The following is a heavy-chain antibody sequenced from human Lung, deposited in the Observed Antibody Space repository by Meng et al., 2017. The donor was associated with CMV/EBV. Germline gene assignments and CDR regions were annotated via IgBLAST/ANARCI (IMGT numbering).Heavy chain of an antibody. Sequence: GESXKISCAASGFTFSSYWMHWVRQAPGKGPVWVSRIDSEGRTTSYADSVKGRFTISRDNAKNTLYLQMNSLRPEDTALYYCAREGTGYDFWRGYRNDALNLWXQGTMVTVSS. V-gene: IGHV3-74*01. J-gene: IGHJ3*01. D-gene: IGHD3-3*01. CDR1: GFTFSSYW. CDR3: AREGTGYDFWRGYRNDALNL. CDR2: IDSEGRTT.